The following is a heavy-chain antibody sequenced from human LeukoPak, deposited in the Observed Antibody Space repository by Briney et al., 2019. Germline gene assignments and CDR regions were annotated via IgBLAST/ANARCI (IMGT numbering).Heavy chain of an antibody. D-gene: IGHD4-11*01. CDR1: GGSFSGYY. CDR3: ARHDYSNSLNY. J-gene: IGHJ4*02. CDR2: IYYSGST. Sequence: SETLSLTCAVYGGSFSGYYWSWIRQPPGKGLEWIGYIYYSGSTNYNPSLKSRVTISVDTSKNQFSLKLSSVTAADTAVYYCARHDYSNSLNYWGQGTLVTVSS. V-gene: IGHV4-59*08.